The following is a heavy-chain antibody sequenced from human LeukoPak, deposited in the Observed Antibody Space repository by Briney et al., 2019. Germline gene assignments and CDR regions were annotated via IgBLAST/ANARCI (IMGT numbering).Heavy chain of an antibody. J-gene: IGHJ3*02. D-gene: IGHD5-12*01. V-gene: IGHV1-18*01. CDR3: AREGLIVATTAHHDAFDI. CDR1: VYTFTSYG. Sequence: GASVKVSCKASVYTFTSYGISWVRQAPGQGLEWMGWIGAYNGNTNYAQKLQGRVTMTTDTSTSTAYMELRSLRSDDTAVYYCAREGLIVATTAHHDAFDIWGQGTMVTVSS. CDR2: IGAYNGNT.